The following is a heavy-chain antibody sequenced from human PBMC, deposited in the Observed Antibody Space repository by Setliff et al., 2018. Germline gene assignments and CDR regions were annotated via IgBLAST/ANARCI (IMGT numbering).Heavy chain of an antibody. Sequence: SETLSLTCTVSGGSISSGGYYWSWIRQPPGKGLEWIGDLSYSGSTKYNPSLKNRVTISVDTSKKQSSLKLSSVTAADTAVYYCARHVLGYSSSYNWFDPWGQGTLVTVS. CDR1: GGSISSGGYY. CDR3: ARHVLGYSSSYNWFDP. V-gene: IGHV4-61*08. D-gene: IGHD6-6*01. J-gene: IGHJ5*02. CDR2: LSYSGST.